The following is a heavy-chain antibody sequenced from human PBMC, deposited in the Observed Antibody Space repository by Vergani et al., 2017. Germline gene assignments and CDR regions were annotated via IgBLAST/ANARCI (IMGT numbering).Heavy chain of an antibody. Sequence: QVQLVESGGGVVQPGGSLRLSCAASGFTFSSYAMHWVRQAPGKGLEWVAVISYDGSNKYYADSVKGRFTISRDNSKNTLYLQMNSLRAEDTAVYYCARDRLYGSGSCLDYWGQGTLVTVSS. D-gene: IGHD3-10*01. V-gene: IGHV3-30-3*01. CDR1: GFTFSSYA. CDR2: ISYDGSNK. CDR3: ARDRLYGSGSCLDY. J-gene: IGHJ4*02.